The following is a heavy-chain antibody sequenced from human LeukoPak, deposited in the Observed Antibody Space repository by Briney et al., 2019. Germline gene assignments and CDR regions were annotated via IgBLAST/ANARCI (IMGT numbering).Heavy chain of an antibody. CDR3: AIYSYGATDAFDI. J-gene: IGHJ3*02. Sequence: ASVKVSCKGSGYTFTSYDINWVRQATGQGLEWMGWMNPNSGNTGYTQNFQGRVTMTRDTSISTAYMELSSLRSEDTAVYYCAIYSYGATDAFDIWGQGTIVTVSS. CDR2: MNPNSGNT. D-gene: IGHD5-18*01. V-gene: IGHV1-8*01. CDR1: GYTFTSYD.